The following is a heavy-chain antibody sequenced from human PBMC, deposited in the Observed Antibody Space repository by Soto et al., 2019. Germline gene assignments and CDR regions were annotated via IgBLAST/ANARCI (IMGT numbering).Heavy chain of an antibody. Sequence: GASVKVSCKASGYTFTSYGISWVRQAPGQGLEWMGWISAYNGNTNYAQKLQGRVTMTTDTSTSTAYMELRSLRSDDTAVYYCARPYYYDSSGYYHFDYWGQGTLVTVSS. J-gene: IGHJ4*02. CDR3: ARPYYYDSSGYYHFDY. CDR2: ISAYNGNT. D-gene: IGHD3-22*01. CDR1: GYTFTSYG. V-gene: IGHV1-18*04.